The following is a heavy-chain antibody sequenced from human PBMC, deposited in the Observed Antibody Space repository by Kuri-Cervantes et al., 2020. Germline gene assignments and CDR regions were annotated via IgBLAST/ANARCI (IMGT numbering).Heavy chain of an antibody. CDR1: GFTFSSYE. Sequence: LRLSCAASGFTFSSYEMNWIRQHPGKGLEWIGHIHYSGSTYYTPSLKSLVTISVDTSKKQFSLKMSSVPAADTAVYYCARASSEQLGGYYYYYMDVWGKGTTVTVSS. D-gene: IGHD6-13*01. V-gene: IGHV4-31*01. CDR3: ARASSEQLGGYYYYYMDV. J-gene: IGHJ6*03. CDR2: IHYSGST.